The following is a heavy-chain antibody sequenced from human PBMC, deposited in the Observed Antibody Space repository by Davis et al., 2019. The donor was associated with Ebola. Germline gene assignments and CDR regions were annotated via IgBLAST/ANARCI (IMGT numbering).Heavy chain of an antibody. CDR1: GYSFTIYW. CDR2: MDPSDSYI. J-gene: IGHJ4*02. V-gene: IGHV5-10-1*01. Sequence: GESLKISCKGSGYSFTIYWIAWVRQMPGKGLEWMGRMDPSDSYINYSPSFQGHVTMSVDESITTAYLHWSSLKASDTAIYYCARHEYCVGSTCYQESNYFDHWGQGTLVSVSS. D-gene: IGHD2-21*01. CDR3: ARHEYCVGSTCYQESNYFDH.